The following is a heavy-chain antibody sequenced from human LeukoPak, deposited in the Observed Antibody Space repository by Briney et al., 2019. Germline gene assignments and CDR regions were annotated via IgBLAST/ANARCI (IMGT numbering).Heavy chain of an antibody. V-gene: IGHV3-21*01. D-gene: IGHD3-22*01. CDR2: ISSSSSYI. CDR1: GFTFSSYS. CDR3: ARDQHYYVSSGYYSQDMDY. Sequence: GGSLRLSCAASGFTFSSYSMNWVRQAPGKGLEWGSSISSSSSYINYADSVKGRVTISRDNAKNSLYLQMRSLRAEDTAVYYTARDQHYYVSSGYYSQDMDYWGQGTLVTVSS. J-gene: IGHJ4*02.